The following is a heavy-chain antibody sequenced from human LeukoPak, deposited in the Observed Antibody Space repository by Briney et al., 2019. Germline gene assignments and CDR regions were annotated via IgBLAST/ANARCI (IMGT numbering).Heavy chain of an antibody. D-gene: IGHD6-13*01. Sequence: SETLSLTCTVSGGSISSYYWSWIRQPPGKGLEWIGYIYYSGSTNYNPSLKSRVTISVDTSKNQFSLKLSSVTAADTAVYYCARDRLRSSSWPDAFDIWGQGTMVTVSS. J-gene: IGHJ3*02. CDR3: ARDRLRSSSWPDAFDI. CDR1: GGSISSYY. V-gene: IGHV4-59*01. CDR2: IYYSGST.